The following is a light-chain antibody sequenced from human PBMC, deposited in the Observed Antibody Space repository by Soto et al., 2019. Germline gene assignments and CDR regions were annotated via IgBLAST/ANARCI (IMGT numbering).Light chain of an antibody. CDR1: QSVSSY. Sequence: EIVLTQSPAPLSLSPGERATLSCRASQSVSSYLAWYQQKPGQAPRLLIYDASNRATGIPARFSGSGSGTDFTLTISSLEPEDFAVYYCQQRSNWKFTFGPGTKVDIK. CDR3: QQRSNWKFT. J-gene: IGKJ3*01. CDR2: DAS. V-gene: IGKV3-11*01.